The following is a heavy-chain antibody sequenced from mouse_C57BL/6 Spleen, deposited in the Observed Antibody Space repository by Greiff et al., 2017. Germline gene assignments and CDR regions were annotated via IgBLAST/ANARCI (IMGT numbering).Heavy chain of an antibody. CDR1: GYTFTSYW. CDR2: INPSNGGT. CDR3: AREGTTMNAMDY. D-gene: IGHD1-1*01. J-gene: IGHJ4*01. Sequence: QVQLQQPGPELVKPGASVKMSCKASGYTFTSYWMNWVKQRPGQGLEWIGNINPSNGGTNYNEKFKGKATMTVDKSSSTAYMQRSSLTSEGSAVYCGAREGTTMNAMDYWGQGTSVTVSS. V-gene: IGHV1-53*01.